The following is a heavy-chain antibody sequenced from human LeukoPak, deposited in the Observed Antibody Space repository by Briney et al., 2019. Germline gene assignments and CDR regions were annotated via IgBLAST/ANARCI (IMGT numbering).Heavy chain of an antibody. Sequence: GGSLRLSCVAYGFTYGSFGMHWLRQAPGKGLDWVAVIAYGSDENYADPVKGRFTISRDNFKHTLPLQMNSLGPEDTAMYYCARDVMAVAGTLGFDCWGQGALVTVSS. CDR2: IAYGSDE. CDR3: ARDVMAVAGTLGFDC. J-gene: IGHJ4*02. CDR1: GFTYGSFG. D-gene: IGHD6-19*01. V-gene: IGHV3-30*04.